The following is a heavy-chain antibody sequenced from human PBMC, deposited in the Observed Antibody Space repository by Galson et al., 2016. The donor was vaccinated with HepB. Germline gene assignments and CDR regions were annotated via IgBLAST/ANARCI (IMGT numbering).Heavy chain of an antibody. CDR1: GGSISSGSYY. J-gene: IGHJ6*04. V-gene: IGHV4-61*02. Sequence: TLSLTCTVSGGSISSGSYYWSWIRQPAGKGLEWIGRIHTRGSTNYNPSLKSRVTISVDTSKHQFSLNLSPVTPADTAVYYCARDKEYDFWSGYRKPYSYGMDVWGKGTTVTGSS. CDR2: IHTRGST. D-gene: IGHD3-3*01. CDR3: ARDKEYDFWSGYRKPYSYGMDV.